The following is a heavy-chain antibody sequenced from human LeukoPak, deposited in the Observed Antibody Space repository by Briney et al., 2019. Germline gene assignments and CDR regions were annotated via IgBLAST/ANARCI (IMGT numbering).Heavy chain of an antibody. V-gene: IGHV3-11*04. CDR1: GFTFSDYY. CDR2: ISSSGSTI. CDR3: VRGAYYYAY. D-gene: IGHD3-10*01. J-gene: IGHJ4*02. Sequence: GGSLRLSCAASGFTFSDYYMSWIRQAPGKGLEWVSYISSSGSTIYYADSVKGRFTISRDNAKNSLYLQMNSLRVGDTGIYYCVRGAYYYAYWGQGALVTVSS.